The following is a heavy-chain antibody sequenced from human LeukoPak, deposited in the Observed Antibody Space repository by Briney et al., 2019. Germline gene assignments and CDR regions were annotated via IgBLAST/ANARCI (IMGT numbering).Heavy chain of an antibody. Sequence: GRSLRLSCAGSGFIFNNYAMHWVRQPPGKGLEWVSGISWNSGSIDYADSVKGRFTISRDNTKNSLYLQMNSLRAEDTAVYFCAREWAGPSFDYWGQGTLVTVSS. CDR1: GFIFNNYA. D-gene: IGHD6-19*01. V-gene: IGHV3-9*01. CDR2: ISWNSGSI. J-gene: IGHJ4*02. CDR3: AREWAGPSFDY.